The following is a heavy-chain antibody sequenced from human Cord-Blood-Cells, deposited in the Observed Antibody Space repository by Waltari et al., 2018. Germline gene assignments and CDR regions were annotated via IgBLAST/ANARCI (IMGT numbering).Heavy chain of an antibody. CDR1: GGTFSSYA. CDR2: IIPIFGTA. V-gene: IGHV1-69*01. D-gene: IGHD3-22*01. CDR3: ARVRYYDSSGYYYYFDY. Sequence: QVQLVQSGAEVKKPGSSVKVSCKASGGTFSSYAISWVRQAPGQGLEWMGGIIPIFGTANYAQKCQGRVQITADESTSTAYMERSSLRSEDTAVYYCARVRYYDSSGYYYYFDYWGQGTLVTVSS. J-gene: IGHJ4*02.